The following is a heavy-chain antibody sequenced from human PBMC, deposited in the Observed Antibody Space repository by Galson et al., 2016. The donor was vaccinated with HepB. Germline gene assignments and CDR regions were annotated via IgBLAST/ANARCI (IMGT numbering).Heavy chain of an antibody. CDR2: ISSGSTNI. CDR1: GFTFSNYN. J-gene: IGHJ6*02. V-gene: IGHV3-21*01. D-gene: IGHD6-13*01. CDR3: AKEALAAPGIWGGYYYGMDV. Sequence: SLRLSCAASGFTFSNYNMNWVRQVPGKGLQWVSSISSGSTNINYAESVKGRFTISRDNAKNSLYLQMNSLRAEDTAVYYCAKEALAAPGIWGGYYYGMDVWGQGTTVTVSS.